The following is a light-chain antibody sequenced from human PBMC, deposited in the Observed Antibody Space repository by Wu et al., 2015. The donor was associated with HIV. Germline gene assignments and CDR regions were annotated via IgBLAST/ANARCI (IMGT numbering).Light chain of an antibody. J-gene: IGKJ1*01. CDR2: AAS. Sequence: EIVLTQSPDTLYVSPGERVTLSCRASHSISSDLAWYQHRPGRTPRLLIHAASTRITGIPARFSGSGSGTEFSLTISSLQPDDVATYYCQQYNSYPWTFGPRDQGGDQT. V-gene: IGKV3-15*01. CDR1: HSISSD. CDR3: QQYNSYPWT.